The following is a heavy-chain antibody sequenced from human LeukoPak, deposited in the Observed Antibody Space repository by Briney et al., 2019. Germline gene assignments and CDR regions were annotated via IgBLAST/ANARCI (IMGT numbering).Heavy chain of an antibody. V-gene: IGHV3-48*01. D-gene: IGHD6-13*01. Sequence: GGSLRLSCAASGFTFSSYSMNWVRQAPGKGLEWVSYISSSSSTIYYADSVKGRFTISRDNSKNTLYLQMNSLRAEDTAVYYCAKVRIAAAEAFYFDYWGQGTLVTVSS. J-gene: IGHJ4*02. CDR3: AKVRIAAAEAFYFDY. CDR1: GFTFSSYS. CDR2: ISSSSSTI.